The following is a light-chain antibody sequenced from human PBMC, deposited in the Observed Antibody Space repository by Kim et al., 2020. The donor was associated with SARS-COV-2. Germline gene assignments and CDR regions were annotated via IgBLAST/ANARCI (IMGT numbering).Light chain of an antibody. V-gene: IGKV3-15*01. CDR3: QHYRNWPRT. CDR1: QSVSNN. CDR2: DVS. Sequence: LSPGEIATLSDRTSQSVSNNVAWYQQKPGQAPMLLIYDVSTRATGIPARFSGSGSGTDFSLTISSLQSEDFAVYYCQHYRNWPRTFGQGTKVEIK. J-gene: IGKJ1*01.